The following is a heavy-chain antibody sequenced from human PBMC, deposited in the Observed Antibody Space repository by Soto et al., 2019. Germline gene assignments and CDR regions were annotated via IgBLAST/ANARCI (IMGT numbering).Heavy chain of an antibody. D-gene: IGHD3-22*01. V-gene: IGHV4-59*01. CDR3: ARVAYYYDSSGYWFDP. Sequence: PSETLSLTCTVSGGSISSYYWSWIRQPPGKGLEWIGYIYYSGSTNYNPSLKSRVTISVDTSKNQFSLKLSPVTAADTAVYYCARVAYYYDSSGYWFDPWGQGTLVTVSS. CDR2: IYYSGST. J-gene: IGHJ5*02. CDR1: GGSISSYY.